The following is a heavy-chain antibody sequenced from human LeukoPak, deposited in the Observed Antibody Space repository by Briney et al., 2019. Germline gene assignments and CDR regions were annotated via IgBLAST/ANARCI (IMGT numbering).Heavy chain of an antibody. CDR2: ISRSSSTI. J-gene: IGHJ4*02. CDR1: GFTFSSYS. D-gene: IGHD3-9*01. CDR3: ARGGDILTGYYHRLEY. V-gene: IGHV3-48*02. Sequence: PGGSLRLSCAASGFTFSSYSMNWVRQAPGKGLEWVSYISRSSSTIYYADSVKGQFTTSRDNAKNSLYLQMNSLRDEDTAVYYCARGGDILTGYYHRLEYWGQGTLVAVSS.